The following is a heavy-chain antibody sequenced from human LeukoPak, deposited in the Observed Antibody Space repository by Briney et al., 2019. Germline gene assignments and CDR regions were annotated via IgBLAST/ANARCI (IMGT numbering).Heavy chain of an antibody. Sequence: ASVKVSCKAFGYTFTGYYVHWVRQAPGQGLEWMGWINPNSGGTNYAQKFQGRVTMTRDTSISTAYMEVSRLRFDDTAVYYCARVPWRSAYYFDYWGQGTLVTVSS. CDR2: INPNSGGT. D-gene: IGHD3-16*01. V-gene: IGHV1-2*02. CDR3: ARVPWRSAYYFDY. J-gene: IGHJ4*02. CDR1: GYTFTGYY.